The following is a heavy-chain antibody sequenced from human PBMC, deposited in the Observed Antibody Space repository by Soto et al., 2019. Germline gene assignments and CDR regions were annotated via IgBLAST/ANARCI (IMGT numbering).Heavy chain of an antibody. CDR1: GYTFTGYY. CDR2: IDPNSGGT. Sequence: GASVKVSCKASGYTFTGYYMHWVRQAPGQGLEWMGGIDPNSGGTNYAQKFQGWVTMTKDTSTDTAYMELSSLRSEDTAVYYCATDIRQRDYYYYYMDVWGKGTTVTVSS. V-gene: IGHV1-2*04. CDR3: ATDIRQRDYYYYYMDV. J-gene: IGHJ6*03.